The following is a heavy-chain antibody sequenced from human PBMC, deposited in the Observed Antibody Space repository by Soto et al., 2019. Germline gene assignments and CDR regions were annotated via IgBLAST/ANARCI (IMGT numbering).Heavy chain of an antibody. V-gene: IGHV4-59*01. D-gene: IGHD3-22*01. Sequence: SETLSLTCTVSGGSISSYYWSWIRQPPGKGLEWIGYIYYSGSTNYNPSLRSRVTISVDTSKNQFSLKLSSVTAADTAFYFCARGRHYYDSSGSNWFDPWGQGTLVTVSS. CDR3: ARGRHYYDSSGSNWFDP. CDR2: IYYSGST. CDR1: GGSISSYY. J-gene: IGHJ5*02.